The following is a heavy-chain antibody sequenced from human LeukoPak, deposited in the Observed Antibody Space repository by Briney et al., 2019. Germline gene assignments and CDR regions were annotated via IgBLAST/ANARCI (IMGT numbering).Heavy chain of an antibody. CDR2: ISGSGGST. Sequence: GGSLRLSCAASGFTFSSYAMSWVRHAPGKGLEWVSAISGSGGSTYYADSVKGRFTISRDNSKNTLYLQMNSLRAEDTAVYYCAKDRRLNGDYVGANWFDPWGQGTLVTVSS. CDR3: AKDRRLNGDYVGANWFDP. V-gene: IGHV3-23*01. D-gene: IGHD4-17*01. CDR1: GFTFSSYA. J-gene: IGHJ5*02.